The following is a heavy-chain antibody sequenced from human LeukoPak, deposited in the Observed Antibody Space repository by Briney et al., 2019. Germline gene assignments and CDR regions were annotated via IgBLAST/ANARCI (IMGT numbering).Heavy chain of an antibody. Sequence: PSETLSLTCAVYGGSFSGYYWSWIRQPPGKGLEWIGEINHSGSTNYNPSLKSRVTISVDTSKNQFSLKLSSVTAADTAVYYCVRKYSYGPQEYWGQGTLVTVSS. CDR3: VRKYSYGPQEY. V-gene: IGHV4-34*01. CDR1: GGSFSGYY. CDR2: INHSGST. D-gene: IGHD5-18*01. J-gene: IGHJ4*02.